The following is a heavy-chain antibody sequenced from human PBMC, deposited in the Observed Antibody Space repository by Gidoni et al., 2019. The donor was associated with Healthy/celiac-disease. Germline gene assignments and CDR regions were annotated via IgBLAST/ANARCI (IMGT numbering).Heavy chain of an antibody. J-gene: IGHJ5*02. Sequence: QVQLVQSGAEVKKPGSSVKVSCKASGGTFSSYAISWVRQAPGQGLEWMGRIIPILGIANYAQKFQGRVTITADKSTSTAYMELSSLRSEDTAVYYCAREEATVVTPEGNWFDPWGQGTLVTVSS. CDR1: GGTFSSYA. V-gene: IGHV1-69*04. CDR3: AREEATVVTPEGNWFDP. D-gene: IGHD4-17*01. CDR2: IIPILGIA.